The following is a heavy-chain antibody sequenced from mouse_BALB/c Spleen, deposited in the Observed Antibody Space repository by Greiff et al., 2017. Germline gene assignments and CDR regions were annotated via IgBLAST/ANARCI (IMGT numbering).Heavy chain of an antibody. CDR2: IDPENGDT. CDR3: AEGGDYAMDY. V-gene: IGHV14-4*02. J-gene: IGHJ4*01. CDR1: GFNIKDYY. Sequence: EVKLMESGAELVRSGASVKLSCTASGFNIKDYYMHWVKQRPEQGLEWIGWIDPENGDTEYDPKFQGKASITADTSSNTAYLQLSSLTSEDTAVYYCAEGGDYAMDYWGKGTSVTVSS.